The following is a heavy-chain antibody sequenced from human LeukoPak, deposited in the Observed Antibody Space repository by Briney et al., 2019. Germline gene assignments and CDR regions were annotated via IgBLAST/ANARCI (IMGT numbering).Heavy chain of an antibody. CDR3: AGHHPRNTVDF. Sequence: PSETLSLTCAVYGGSFSGYYWSWIRQPPGKGLEWIGEINHSGSINYNPSLKSRVTISLETSKNQFSLKLSSVTAADTAVYYCAGHHPRNTVDFWGQGTLVTVSS. CDR1: GGSFSGYY. CDR2: INHSGSI. V-gene: IGHV4-34*01. D-gene: IGHD2/OR15-2a*01. J-gene: IGHJ4*02.